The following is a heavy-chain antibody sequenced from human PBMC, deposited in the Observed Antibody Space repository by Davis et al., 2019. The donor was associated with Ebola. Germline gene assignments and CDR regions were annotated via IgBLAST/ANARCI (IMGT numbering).Heavy chain of an antibody. CDR2: ISGRGSTL. CDR3: ARDEYGGYYDY. V-gene: IGHV3-11*01. Sequence: GESLKISCVASGFTFSDYYMSWIRLAPGKGLERISYISGRGSTLDYVDSVRGRFTISRDNAKNSLYLQMSSLRVEDTAVYYCARDEYGGYYDYWGQGALVTVSS. D-gene: IGHD4/OR15-4a*01. CDR1: GFTFSDYY. J-gene: IGHJ4*02.